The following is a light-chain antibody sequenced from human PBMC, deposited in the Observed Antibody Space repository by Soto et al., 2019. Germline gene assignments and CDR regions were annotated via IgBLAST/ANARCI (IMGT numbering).Light chain of an antibody. CDR3: QEYDSYSRT. Sequence: DIQMTQSPSALSASVGDRVTITCRASQSIGSWLAWYQQKPGKAPKLLIYKASGLEGGVPSRFSGSGSGTEFTLTINCLQPDDFATYYCQEYDSYSRTFGQGTKVEIK. CDR1: QSIGSW. J-gene: IGKJ1*01. V-gene: IGKV1-5*03. CDR2: KAS.